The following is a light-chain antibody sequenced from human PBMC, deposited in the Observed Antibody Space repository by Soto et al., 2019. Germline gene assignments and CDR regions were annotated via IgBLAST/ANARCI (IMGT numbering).Light chain of an antibody. CDR1: QSISSW. J-gene: IGKJ1*01. Sequence: DIQMTQSPSTLSASVGDRVTITCRASQSISSWLAWYQQKPGKAPKLLIYKASSLESGVPSRFSGSGSGTEFTLTISSLQPDDFATYYCQPGTWTFGQGTKVEIK. CDR2: KAS. V-gene: IGKV1-5*03. CDR3: QPGTWT.